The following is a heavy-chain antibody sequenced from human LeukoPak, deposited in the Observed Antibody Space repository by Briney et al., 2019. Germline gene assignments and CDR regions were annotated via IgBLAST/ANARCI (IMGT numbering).Heavy chain of an antibody. V-gene: IGHV3-11*01. CDR1: GFSLRDYY. CDR3: ASGLGVTPQDQTALDY. D-gene: IGHD4-23*01. J-gene: IGHJ4*02. CDR2: IRSSGSTI. Sequence: PGGFLRLSCSAPGFSLRDYYMSWIRQAPGKGLGGVSYIRSSGSTIHYADSVKGRFTISRDNAKNSVYLQMNSLRAEDTAVYYCASGLGVTPQDQTALDYWGQGTLVTVSS.